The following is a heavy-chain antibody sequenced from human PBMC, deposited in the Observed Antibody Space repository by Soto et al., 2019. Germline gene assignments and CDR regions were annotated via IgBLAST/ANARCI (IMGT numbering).Heavy chain of an antibody. V-gene: IGHV1-69*12. D-gene: IGHD5-12*01. CDR1: GGTFSSYA. J-gene: IGHJ1*01. CDR3: ARGGGGYRFQH. Sequence: QVQLVQSGAEVKKPGSSVKVSCKASGGTFSSYAISWVRQAPGQGLEWMGGIIPIFGTANYAQKFQGRGQITADESTSPAYRELSSLRSEDTAVYSCARGGGGYRFQHWGQGTLVTVSS. CDR2: IIPIFGTA.